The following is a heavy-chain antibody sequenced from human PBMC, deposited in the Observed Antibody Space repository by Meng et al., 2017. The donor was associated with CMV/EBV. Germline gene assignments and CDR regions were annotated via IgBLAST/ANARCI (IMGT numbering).Heavy chain of an antibody. CDR2: TRNKANSYTT. D-gene: IGHD1-26*01. J-gene: IGHJ5*02. V-gene: IGHV3-72*01. CDR1: GFTFSDHY. Sequence: ASGFTFSDHYMDWVRQAPGKGREWVGRTRNKANSYTTEYAASVKGRFTISRDDSKNSLYLQMNSLKTEDTAVYYCARGWEAPSWFDPWGQGTLVTVSS. CDR3: ARGWEAPSWFDP.